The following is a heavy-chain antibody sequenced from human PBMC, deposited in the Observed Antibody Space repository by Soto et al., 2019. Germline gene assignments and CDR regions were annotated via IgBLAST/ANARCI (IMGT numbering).Heavy chain of an antibody. Sequence: QVQLVQSGSEVKKPGSSVRVSCKASGGSVSNSAISWLRQAPGQGPEWMGGIIPIFGPAIYARKFQGRFTISADESTGTAYMELNNVRSDDTAVYYCGRGSSLTKVEYWGQGTLVTVSS. CDR1: GGSVSNSA. CDR2: IIPIFGPA. D-gene: IGHD6-6*01. J-gene: IGHJ4*02. V-gene: IGHV1-69*01. CDR3: GRGSSLTKVEY.